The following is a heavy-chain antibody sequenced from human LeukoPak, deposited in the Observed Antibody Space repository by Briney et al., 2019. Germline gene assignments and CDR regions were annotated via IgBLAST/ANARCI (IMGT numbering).Heavy chain of an antibody. V-gene: IGHV3-48*03. D-gene: IGHD3-3*01. CDR1: GFTFSSYE. J-gene: IGHJ4*02. CDR2: ISSSGSTI. CDR3: AKSTPPYDFWAPFDY. Sequence: GGSLRLSCAASGFTFSSYEMNWVRQAPGKGLEWVSYISSSGSTIYYADSVKGRFTISRDNSKNTLYLQMNSLRAEDTAVYYCAKSTPPYDFWAPFDYWGQGTLVTVSS.